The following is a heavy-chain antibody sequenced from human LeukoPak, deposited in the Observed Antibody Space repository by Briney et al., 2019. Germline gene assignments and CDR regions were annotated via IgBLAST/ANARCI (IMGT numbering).Heavy chain of an antibody. CDR1: GFTFSSYA. CDR2: ISGSGGST. V-gene: IGHV3-23*01. CDR3: ATTPRPYGSGSSNRFDP. J-gene: IGHJ5*02. D-gene: IGHD3-10*01. Sequence: GGSLRLSCAASGFTFSSYAMSWVRQAPGKGLEWVSAISGSGGSTYYADSVKGRFTISRDNSKNTLYLQMNSLRAEDTAVYYCATTPRPYGSGSSNRFDPWGQGTLVTVSS.